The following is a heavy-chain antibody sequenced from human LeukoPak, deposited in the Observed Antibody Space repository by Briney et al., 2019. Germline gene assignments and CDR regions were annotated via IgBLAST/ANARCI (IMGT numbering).Heavy chain of an antibody. D-gene: IGHD6-6*01. CDR3: AKALSSSFTGSSWEY. V-gene: IGHV3-9*03. CDR2: INWNGGKI. CDR1: GFTFDDYA. J-gene: IGHJ4*02. Sequence: GGSLRLSCAASGFTFDDYAMHWIRQAPGKGLEWVSRINWNGGKIGYADSVKGRFTISRDSAKSSLYLQMNTLRAEDMAFYYCAKALSSSFTGSSWEYWGQGTLVTVSS.